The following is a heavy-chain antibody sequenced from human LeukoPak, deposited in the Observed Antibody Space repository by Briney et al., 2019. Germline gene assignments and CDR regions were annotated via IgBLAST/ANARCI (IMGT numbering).Heavy chain of an antibody. CDR1: GFTFSSYA. Sequence: GSLRLSCAASGFTFSSYAMHWVRQAPGKGLEWVAVISYDGSNKYYADSVKGRFTISRDNSKNTLYLQMNSLRAEDTAVYYCARIGYCSSTSCYGDGLVDYWGQGTLVTVSS. J-gene: IGHJ4*02. D-gene: IGHD2-2*01. CDR2: ISYDGSNK. V-gene: IGHV3-30*04. CDR3: ARIGYCSSTSCYGDGLVDY.